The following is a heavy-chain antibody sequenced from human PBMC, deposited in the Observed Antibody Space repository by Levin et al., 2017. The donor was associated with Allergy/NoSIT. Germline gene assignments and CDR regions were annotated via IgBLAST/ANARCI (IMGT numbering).Heavy chain of an antibody. Sequence: SCEASGFSFSRDWMTWVRQAPGKGLEWVANIKEDGSDTYYVDSVRGRFTISRDNAKNSMYLQMNSLRVEDTAVYFCARDVGVSWGQGTLVTVSS. CDR1: GFSFSRDW. J-gene: IGHJ5*02. CDR2: IKEDGSDT. D-gene: IGHD2-8*01. CDR3: ARDVGVS. V-gene: IGHV3-7*01.